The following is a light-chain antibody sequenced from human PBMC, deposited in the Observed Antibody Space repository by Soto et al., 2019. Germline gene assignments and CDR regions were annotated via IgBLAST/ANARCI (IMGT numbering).Light chain of an antibody. Sequence: SYELTQPPSVSVAPGQTARITCGGTNIGRKSVHWYQQKPGQAPVVVVYDDRDRPSGIPERFSGCNSGNTAALTISRVEAGDDADYYCQLWDSSSDHVVFGGGTKVTVL. V-gene: IGLV3-21*02. CDR1: NIGRKS. J-gene: IGLJ2*01. CDR3: QLWDSSSDHVV. CDR2: DDR.